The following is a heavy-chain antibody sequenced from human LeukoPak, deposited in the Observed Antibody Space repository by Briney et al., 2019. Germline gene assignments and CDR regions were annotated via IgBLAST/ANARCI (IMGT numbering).Heavy chain of an antibody. CDR3: ARDSSMLRGPLVIYYFDF. CDR1: DFSFITYA. V-gene: IGHV3-23*01. Sequence: GGSLRLSCAASDFSFITYAMSWVRQAPGKGLEWVSTISGGGDATYYADSVKGRFTISRDNSKNTLYLQMNSLRVEDTAVYYCARDSSMLRGPLVIYYFDFWGQGALVTVSS. CDR2: ISGGGDAT. J-gene: IGHJ4*02. D-gene: IGHD3-10*01.